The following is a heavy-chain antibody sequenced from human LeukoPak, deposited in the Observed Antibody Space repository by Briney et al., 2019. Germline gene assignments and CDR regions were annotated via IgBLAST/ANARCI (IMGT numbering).Heavy chain of an antibody. D-gene: IGHD3-9*01. CDR1: GYTFTSYG. Sequence: ASVKVSCKASGYTFTSYGISWVRQAPGQGLEWMGWISAYNGNTNYAQKLQGRVTMTRDTSISTAYMELSRLRSDDTAVYYCARGGTMTYYDILTGYANWGQGTLVTVSS. CDR2: ISAYNGNT. J-gene: IGHJ4*02. V-gene: IGHV1-18*01. CDR3: ARGGTMTYYDILTGYAN.